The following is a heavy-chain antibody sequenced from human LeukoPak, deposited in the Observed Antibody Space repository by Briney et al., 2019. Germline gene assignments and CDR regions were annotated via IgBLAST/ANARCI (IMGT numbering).Heavy chain of an antibody. CDR1: GGSFSGYY. D-gene: IGHD6-13*01. CDR3: ANRAGYDAFDI. V-gene: IGHV4-34*01. J-gene: IGHJ3*02. CDR2: INHSGST. Sequence: SETLSLTCAVYGGSFSGYYWSWIRQPPGKGLEWIGEINHSGSTNYNPSLKSRVTISVDTSKNQFSLKLNAVTAADTAVYYCANRAGYDAFDIWGQGTMVTVSS.